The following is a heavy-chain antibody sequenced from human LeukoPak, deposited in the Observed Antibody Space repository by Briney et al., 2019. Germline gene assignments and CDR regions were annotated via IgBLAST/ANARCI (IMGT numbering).Heavy chain of an antibody. CDR1: GGSISSSSYY. CDR3: ARTSTYYDFWSGKLNWFDP. Sequence: PSETLSLTCTVSGGSISSSSYYWGWIRQPPGKGREWIGSIYYSGSTYYNPSLKSRVTISVDTSKNQFSLKLSSVTAADTAVYYCARTSTYYDFWSGKLNWFDPRGQGTLVTVSS. D-gene: IGHD3-3*01. CDR2: IYYSGST. J-gene: IGHJ5*02. V-gene: IGHV4-39*01.